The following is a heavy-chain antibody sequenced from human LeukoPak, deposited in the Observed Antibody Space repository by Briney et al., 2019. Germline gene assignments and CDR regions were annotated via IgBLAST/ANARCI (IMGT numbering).Heavy chain of an antibody. D-gene: IGHD6-13*01. Sequence: GGSLRLSCAASGFNFTNYAMSWVRQAPAKGLEWVSALSGRGSNTYYADSVKGRFTISRDNSKNTLYLQMNSLRAEDTAVYYCAKDSRGGPDYLAAAGYYYGMDDWGQGTTVTVSS. V-gene: IGHV3-23*01. CDR1: GFNFTNYA. CDR2: LSGRGSNT. CDR3: AKDSRGGPDYLAAAGYYYGMDD. J-gene: IGHJ6*02.